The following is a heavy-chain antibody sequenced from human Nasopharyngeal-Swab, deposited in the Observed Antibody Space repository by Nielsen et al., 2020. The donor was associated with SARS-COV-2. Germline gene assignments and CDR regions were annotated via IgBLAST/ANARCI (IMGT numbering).Heavy chain of an antibody. Sequence: SVQASCKASGYTFTSYGISWVRQAPGQGLEWMGWTSAYNGNTNYAQKLQGRVNMTTDTSTSTAYMELRSLRSDDTAVYYCARDPPLLESGYSYGFPRFDYWGQGTLVTVSS. V-gene: IGHV1-18*01. CDR2: TSAYNGNT. D-gene: IGHD5-18*01. CDR3: ARDPPLLESGYSYGFPRFDY. CDR1: GYTFTSYG. J-gene: IGHJ4*02.